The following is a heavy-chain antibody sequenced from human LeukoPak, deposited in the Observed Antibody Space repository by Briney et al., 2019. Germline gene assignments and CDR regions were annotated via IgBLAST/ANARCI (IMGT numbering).Heavy chain of an antibody. J-gene: IGHJ4*02. CDR3: ARGVYIAAAQYGY. CDR1: GGSIRNYY. CDR2: MFTGGST. V-gene: IGHV4-4*07. D-gene: IGHD6-13*01. Sequence: PSETLSLTCTVSGGSIRNYYWSWIRQPAGERLEWIGRMFTGGSTTYNPALKSRVTMSVDTSKNQFSLKLNSVTAADTAVYYCARGVYIAAAQYGYWGQGTLVTVSS.